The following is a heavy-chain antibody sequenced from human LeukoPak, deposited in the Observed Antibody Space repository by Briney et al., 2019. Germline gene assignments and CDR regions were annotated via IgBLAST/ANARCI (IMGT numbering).Heavy chain of an antibody. CDR1: GYTFTSYG. Sequence: ASVKVSCKASGYTFTSYGIGWVRQAPGQGLEWMGWISAYNGNTNYAQKLQGRVTMTTDTSTSTAYMELRSLRSDDTAVYYCARDSSGWYRVSGDFQHWGQGTLVTVSS. J-gene: IGHJ1*01. V-gene: IGHV1-18*04. D-gene: IGHD6-19*01. CDR3: ARDSSGWYRVSGDFQH. CDR2: ISAYNGNT.